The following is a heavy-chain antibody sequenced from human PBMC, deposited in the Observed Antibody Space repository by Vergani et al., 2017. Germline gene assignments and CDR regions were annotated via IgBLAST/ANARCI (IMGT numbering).Heavy chain of an antibody. V-gene: IGHV1-18*01. J-gene: IGHJ4*02. D-gene: IGHD5-24*01. CDR2: ISVYNGNT. CDR1: GYTFTSYG. CDR3: ARASQWLQPLGFDY. Sequence: QVQLVQSGAEVKKPGASVKVSCKASGYTFTSYGISWVRQAPGQGLEWMGWISVYNGNTNYAQGLQGRVTMTTDTSTSTAYMELRSLTSDDTAVYYCARASQWLQPLGFDYWGQGTLVTVSS.